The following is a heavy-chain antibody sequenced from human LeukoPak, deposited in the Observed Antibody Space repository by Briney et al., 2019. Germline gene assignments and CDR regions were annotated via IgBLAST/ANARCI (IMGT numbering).Heavy chain of an antibody. CDR1: GFTFSSYA. Sequence: GGSLRLSCAASGFTFSSYAMSWVRQAPVKGLEWVSAISGSGGSTYYADSVKGRSTISRDNSENTLYLQMNSLRAEDTAVYYCAKDARGFSYGLFDYWGQGTLVTVSS. CDR2: ISGSGGST. V-gene: IGHV3-23*01. D-gene: IGHD5-18*01. J-gene: IGHJ4*02. CDR3: AKDARGFSYGLFDY.